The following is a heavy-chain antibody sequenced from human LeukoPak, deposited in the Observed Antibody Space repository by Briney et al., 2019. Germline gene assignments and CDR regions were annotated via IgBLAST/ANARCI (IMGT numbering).Heavy chain of an antibody. Sequence: GSSVKVSCKASGGTFSSYAISWVRPAPGQGLEWMGRIIPIFGTANYAQKFQGRVTITTDESTSTAYMELSSLRSEDTAVYYCARAASGAFDIWGQGTMVTVSS. CDR1: GGTFSSYA. J-gene: IGHJ3*02. CDR3: ARAASGAFDI. V-gene: IGHV1-69*05. CDR2: IIPIFGTA.